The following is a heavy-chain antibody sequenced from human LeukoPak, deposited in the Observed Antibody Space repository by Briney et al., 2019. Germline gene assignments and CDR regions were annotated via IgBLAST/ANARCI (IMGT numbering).Heavy chain of an antibody. CDR1: GGTFSSYA. J-gene: IGHJ4*02. V-gene: IGHV1-69*05. CDR3: ARDRVSGSYSGYFDY. CDR2: IIPIFGTA. Sequence: GASVKVSCKASGGTFSSYAISWVRQAPGRGLEWMGRIIPIFGTANYAQKFQGRVTITTDESTSTAYMELSSLRSEDTAVYYCARDRVSGSYSGYFDYWGQGTLVTVSS. D-gene: IGHD1-26*01.